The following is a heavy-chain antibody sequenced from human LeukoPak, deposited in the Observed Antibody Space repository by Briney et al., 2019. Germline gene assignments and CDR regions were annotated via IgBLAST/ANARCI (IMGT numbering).Heavy chain of an antibody. D-gene: IGHD3-3*01. V-gene: IGHV4-34*01. Sequence: PSETLSLTCAVYGGSFSGYYWSWIRQPPGKGLEWIGEINHSGSTNYNPSLKSRVTISVDTSKNQFSLKLSSVTAADTAVYYCARVKYYDFWSGYPYWFDPWGQGTLVTVSS. CDR3: ARVKYYDFWSGYPYWFDP. CDR1: GGSFSGYY. CDR2: INHSGST. J-gene: IGHJ5*02.